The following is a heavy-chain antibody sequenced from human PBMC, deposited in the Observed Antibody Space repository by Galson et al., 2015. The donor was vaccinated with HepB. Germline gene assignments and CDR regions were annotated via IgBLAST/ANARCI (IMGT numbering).Heavy chain of an antibody. CDR1: GGSISSSNW. D-gene: IGHD2-2*01. V-gene: IGHV4-4*02. Sequence: LSLTCAVSGGSISSSNWWSWVRQPPGKGLEWIGEIYHSGSTNYNPSLKSRVTISVDKSKNQFSLKLSSVTAADTAVYYCARVIRTDCSSTSCYDDYYYYYYMDVWGKGTTVTVSS. CDR3: ARVIRTDCSSTSCYDDYYYYYYMDV. CDR2: IYHSGST. J-gene: IGHJ6*03.